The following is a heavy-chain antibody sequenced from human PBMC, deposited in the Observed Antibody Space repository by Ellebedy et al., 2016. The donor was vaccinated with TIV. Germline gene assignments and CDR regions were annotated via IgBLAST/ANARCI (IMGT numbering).Heavy chain of an antibody. D-gene: IGHD1-1*01. V-gene: IGHV1-2*04. CDR3: ARSFRGNYPSDY. CDR1: GYTFTGYY. J-gene: IGHJ4*02. Sequence: AASVKVSCKASGYTFTGYYMHWVRQAPGQGLEWMGWINPNSGGTTYAQKFQGWVTMTRDTSISTAYMELSRLRSDDTAVYYCARSFRGNYPSDYWGQGTLVTVSS. CDR2: INPNSGGT.